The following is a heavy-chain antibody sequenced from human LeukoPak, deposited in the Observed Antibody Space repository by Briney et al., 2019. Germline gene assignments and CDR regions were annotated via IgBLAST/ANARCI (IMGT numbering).Heavy chain of an antibody. Sequence: GGPLRLSCAPSGFPFSSYVMHWVRQAPGKGLEYVSVITSNGDTTFYANSVKGRFTISRDNSKNTLYLQMGSLRAEDMAVYHCAREAYSGSYYDYWGRGTLVTVSS. D-gene: IGHD1-26*01. V-gene: IGHV3-64*01. CDR3: AREAYSGSYYDY. CDR1: GFPFSSYV. CDR2: ITSNGDTT. J-gene: IGHJ4*02.